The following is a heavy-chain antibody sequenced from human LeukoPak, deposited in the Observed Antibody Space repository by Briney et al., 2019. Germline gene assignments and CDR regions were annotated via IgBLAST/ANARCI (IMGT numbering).Heavy chain of an antibody. V-gene: IGHV3-23*01. CDR3: AKNYGPGSSREHYYGMDV. CDR1: GFTLSSYA. D-gene: IGHD3-10*01. Sequence: GGSLRLSCAASGFTLSSYAMSWVRQAPGKGLEWVSSISGSSGSAYYADSVKGRFTISRDNSKNTLYLQMNSLRAEDTAVYYCAKNYGPGSSREHYYGMDVWGQGTTVTVSS. J-gene: IGHJ6*02. CDR2: ISGSSGSA.